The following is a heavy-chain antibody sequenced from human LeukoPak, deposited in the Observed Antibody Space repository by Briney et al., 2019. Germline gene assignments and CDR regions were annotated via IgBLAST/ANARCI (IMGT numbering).Heavy chain of an antibody. J-gene: IGHJ4*02. CDR1: GFTFSGYW. CDR2: IKQDESEA. CDR3: ARDHNEVPAAITAY. Sequence: GGSLRLSCAASGFTFSGYWMSWVRQAPGKGLEWVANIKQDESEAYYVDSVKGRFTISRDNAKNSLYLQMNSLRAEDTAVYYCARDHNEVPAAITAYWGQGTLVTVSS. D-gene: IGHD2-2*01. V-gene: IGHV3-7*03.